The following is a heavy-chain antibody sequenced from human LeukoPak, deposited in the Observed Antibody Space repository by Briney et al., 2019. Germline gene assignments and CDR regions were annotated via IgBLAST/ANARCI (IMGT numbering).Heavy chain of an antibody. CDR1: GGSISSYY. Sequence: SETLSLTCTVSGGSISSYYWSWIRQPPGKGLELIGYIYYSGSTNYNPSLRSRVTMSVDTSKNQFSLKLSSVTAADTAVYYCAKDLEDFLEWLRSPLDNWGQGTLVTVSS. CDR2: IYYSGST. CDR3: AKDLEDFLEWLRSPLDN. D-gene: IGHD3-3*01. J-gene: IGHJ4*02. V-gene: IGHV4-59*12.